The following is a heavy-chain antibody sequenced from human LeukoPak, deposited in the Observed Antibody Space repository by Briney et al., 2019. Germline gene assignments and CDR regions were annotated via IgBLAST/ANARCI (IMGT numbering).Heavy chain of an antibody. J-gene: IGHJ5*02. D-gene: IGHD5-24*01. CDR2: ISYDGSNK. Sequence: GGSLRLSCAASGFTFSSYGMHWVRQAPGKGLEWVAVISYDGSNKYYADSVKGRFTISRDNSKNTLYLQMNSLRAEDTAVYYCARAGGDGYNSNWFDPWGQGTLVTVSS. CDR1: GFTFSSYG. CDR3: ARAGGDGYNSNWFDP. V-gene: IGHV3-33*05.